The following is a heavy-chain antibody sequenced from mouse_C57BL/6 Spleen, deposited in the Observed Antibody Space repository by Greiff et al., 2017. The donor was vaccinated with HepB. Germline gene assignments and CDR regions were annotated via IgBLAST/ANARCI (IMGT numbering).Heavy chain of an antibody. CDR3: ARGAITNYFDY. Sequence: VQLQQSGPELVKPGASVKISCKASGYTFTDYNMDWVKQSPGQSLEWIGDIDPNNGGTIYNQKFKGKATLTVDKSSSTAYMKLRSLTSEDTAVYYGARGAITNYFDYWGQGTTLTVSS. D-gene: IGHD1-3*01. CDR2: IDPNNGGT. J-gene: IGHJ2*01. CDR1: GYTFTDYN. V-gene: IGHV1-18*01.